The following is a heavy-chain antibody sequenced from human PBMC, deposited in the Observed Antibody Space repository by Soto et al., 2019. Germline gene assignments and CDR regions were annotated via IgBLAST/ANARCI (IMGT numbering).Heavy chain of an antibody. D-gene: IGHD5-12*01. CDR2: IIPILGIA. Sequence: EASVKVSCKASGGTFSSYTISWVRQAPGQGLEWMGRIIPILGIANYAQKFQGRVTITADKSTSTAYMELSSLRSEDTAVYYCARDADIVATISRHDAFDIWGQGTMVTVSS. CDR3: ARDADIVATISRHDAFDI. CDR1: GGTFSSYT. V-gene: IGHV1-69*04. J-gene: IGHJ3*02.